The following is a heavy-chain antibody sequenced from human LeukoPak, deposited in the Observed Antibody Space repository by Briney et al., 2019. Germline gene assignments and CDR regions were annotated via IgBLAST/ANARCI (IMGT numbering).Heavy chain of an antibody. CDR1: GFTFSTYS. Sequence: GGSLRLSCAASGFTFSTYSMNWVRQAPGKGLEWVSSITSSSSDIYYADSVKGRFTISRDNAKNSLYLQMNSLRAEDTAVYYCARGPQYGGYDFFDYWGQGTLVTVSS. V-gene: IGHV3-21*01. CDR2: ITSSSSDI. CDR3: ARGPQYGGYDFFDY. J-gene: IGHJ4*02. D-gene: IGHD5-12*01.